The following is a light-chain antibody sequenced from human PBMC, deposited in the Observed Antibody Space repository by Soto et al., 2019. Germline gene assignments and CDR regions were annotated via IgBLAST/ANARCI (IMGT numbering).Light chain of an antibody. CDR2: DAS. J-gene: IGKJ1*01. CDR1: QGISSA. CDR3: QKYNNWPWT. Sequence: AIQLTQSPSSLSASVGDRVTITCRASQGISSALAWYQQKPGKAPKLLIYDASSLESGVPSRFSGSGSGTDFTLTIRSLQSEDFAVYYCQKYNNWPWTFGQGTKVEIK. V-gene: IGKV1D-13*01.